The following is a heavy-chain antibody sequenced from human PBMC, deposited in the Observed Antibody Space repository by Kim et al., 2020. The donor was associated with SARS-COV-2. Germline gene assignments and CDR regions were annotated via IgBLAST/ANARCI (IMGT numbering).Heavy chain of an antibody. D-gene: IGHD2-15*01. J-gene: IGHJ6*02. Sequence: GESLRLSCAASGFTFSSYGMHWVRQAPGKGLEWVAVIWYDGSNKYYADSVKGRFTISRDNSKNTLYLQMNSLRAEDTAVYYCASSPYCSGGSCSRGYYYYGMAVWGQGTTVTASS. V-gene: IGHV3-33*01. CDR2: IWYDGSNK. CDR3: ASSPYCSGGSCSRGYYYYGMAV. CDR1: GFTFSSYG.